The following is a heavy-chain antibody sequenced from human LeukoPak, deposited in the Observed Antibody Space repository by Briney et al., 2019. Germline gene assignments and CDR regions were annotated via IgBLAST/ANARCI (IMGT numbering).Heavy chain of an antibody. D-gene: IGHD6-19*01. CDR3: ARVGFGGIAVAGTDY. V-gene: IGHV3-74*01. CDR2: INSDGSST. CDR1: GFTFSSYW. Sequence: GGSLRLSCAASGFTFSSYWMHWVRQAPGKGLVWVSRINSDGSSTSYADSVKGRFTISRDNAKNTLYLQMNSLRAEDTAVYYCARVGFGGIAVAGTDYWGQGTLVTVSS. J-gene: IGHJ4*02.